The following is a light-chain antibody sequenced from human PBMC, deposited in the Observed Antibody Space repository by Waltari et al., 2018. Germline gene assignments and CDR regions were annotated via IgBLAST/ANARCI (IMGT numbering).Light chain of an antibody. Sequence: QSALTQPASVSGSPGQSITISCTGTSRDVGGYNYVSWHQQHPGKAPTLMIYDVTKRPSAVSHLFSGSKSGNTASLTISGLQAEDEADYYCSSYSSSSTLLFGGGTKLTVL. J-gene: IGLJ2*01. CDR3: SSYSSSSTLL. CDR1: SRDVGGYNY. CDR2: DVT. V-gene: IGLV2-14*03.